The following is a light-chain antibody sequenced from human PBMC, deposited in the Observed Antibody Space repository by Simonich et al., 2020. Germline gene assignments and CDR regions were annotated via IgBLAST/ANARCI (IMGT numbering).Light chain of an antibody. CDR3: QQYYSTPIT. J-gene: IGKJ5*01. CDR1: QSVLYSSNNKNY. CDR2: WAS. Sequence: DIVMTQSPDSLAGSLGERATINCKSSQSVLYSSNNKNYFAWYQQKPGQPPKLLIYWASTRESGVPDRFSGSGSGTDFTLTISSLQAEDVAVYYCQQYYSTPITFGQGTRLEIK. V-gene: IGKV4-1*01.